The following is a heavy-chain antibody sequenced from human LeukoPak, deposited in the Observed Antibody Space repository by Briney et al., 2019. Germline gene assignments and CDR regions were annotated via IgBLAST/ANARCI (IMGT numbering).Heavy chain of an antibody. CDR3: ARDVGYFGSGSYPDYFDY. V-gene: IGHV3-48*03. Sequence: GGSLRLSCAASGFTFSSYEMNWVRQAPGKGLDWVSYIGSRGATIYYADSVKGRFTISRDNAKNSLYLQMNSLRAEDTAVYYCARDVGYFGSGSYPDYFDYWGQGILVTVSS. CDR2: IGSRGATI. D-gene: IGHD3-10*01. J-gene: IGHJ4*02. CDR1: GFTFSSYE.